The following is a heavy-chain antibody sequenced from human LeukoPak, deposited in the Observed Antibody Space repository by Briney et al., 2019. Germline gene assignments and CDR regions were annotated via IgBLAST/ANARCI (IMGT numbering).Heavy chain of an antibody. CDR3: ASRGTTGTTRYFDS. D-gene: IGHD1-1*01. J-gene: IGHJ4*02. CDR2: ISARGGST. Sequence: GGSLRLFCAASGSTFSSYAMSWVRQAPGKGLEWVSSISARGGSTYYADSVKARFTISRDNSENTLYLQMNSLRAEDTALYYCASRGTTGTTRYFDSWGQGTLVTVSS. CDR1: GSTFSSYA. V-gene: IGHV3-23*01.